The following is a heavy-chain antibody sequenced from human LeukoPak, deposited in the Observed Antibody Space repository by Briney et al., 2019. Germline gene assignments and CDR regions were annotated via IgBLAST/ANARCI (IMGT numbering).Heavy chain of an antibody. CDR1: GYTFTNLG. Sequence: GASVTVSCKASGYTFTNLGISWVRQAPGQGLEWMGWISPYNGNTDYPQKVQGRVTMTTDTSTSTAYMELRSLRSDDTAVYYCARGGVGHCSGGSCPTSWFDPWGQGTLVTVSS. J-gene: IGHJ5*02. V-gene: IGHV1-18*01. D-gene: IGHD2-15*01. CDR3: ARGGVGHCSGGSCPTSWFDP. CDR2: ISPYNGNT.